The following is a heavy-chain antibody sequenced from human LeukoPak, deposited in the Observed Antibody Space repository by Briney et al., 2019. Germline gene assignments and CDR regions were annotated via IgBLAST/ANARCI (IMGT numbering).Heavy chain of an antibody. D-gene: IGHD5-24*01. CDR2: TNQDGSEQ. V-gene: IGHV3-7*05. CDR3: TRMAGGLWDY. Sequence: GGSLRLSCAASGFTFSTYWMTWVRQAQGEGLEWVANTNQDGSEQYYVDSVRGRFTISRDNAKNSLFLQMNSLRAEDTAVYYCTRMAGGLWDYWGQGTLVTVSS. J-gene: IGHJ4*02. CDR1: GFTFSTYW.